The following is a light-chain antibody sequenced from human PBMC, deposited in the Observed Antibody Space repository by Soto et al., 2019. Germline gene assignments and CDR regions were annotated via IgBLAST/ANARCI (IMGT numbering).Light chain of an antibody. J-gene: IGLJ2*01. V-gene: IGLV4-69*01. CDR1: SGHSNYA. CDR2: LNSDGSH. Sequence: QLVLTQSPSASASLGASVKVTCTLSSGHSNYAIAWHQQQPEKGPRYLMKLNSDGSHTKGDGIPDRFSGSSSGAERYLTISSIQCDDEADYYCQTWGTGIVVFGGGTKLTVL. CDR3: QTWGTGIVV.